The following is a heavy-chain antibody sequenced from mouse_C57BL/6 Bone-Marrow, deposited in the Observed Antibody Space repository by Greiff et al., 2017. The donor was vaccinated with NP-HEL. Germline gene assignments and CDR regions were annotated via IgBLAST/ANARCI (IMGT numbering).Heavy chain of an antibody. CDR3: ARKAYYGRSYEFAY. CDR1: GYTFTTYW. J-gene: IGHJ3*01. Sequence: QVQLKQPGAELVKPGASVKLSCKASGYTFTTYWMQWVNQRPGQGLEWIGEIDPSDSYTNYNQKFKGKATLTVDTSSSTANMQLSSLTSEDSAVYYCARKAYYGRSYEFAYWGQGTLVTVAA. V-gene: IGHV1-50*01. D-gene: IGHD1-1*01. CDR2: IDPSDSYT.